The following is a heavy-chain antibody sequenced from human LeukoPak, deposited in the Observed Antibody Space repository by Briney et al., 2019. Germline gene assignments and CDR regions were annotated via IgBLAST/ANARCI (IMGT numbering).Heavy chain of an antibody. CDR3: ASGNLEPYSWSSFDI. D-gene: IGHD5-18*01. CDR2: IYYSGST. Sequence: PSETLSLTCTVPGGSISSYYWSWIRQPPGKGLEWIGYIYYSGSTNYNPSLKSRVTISVDTSKNQFALKLSSVTAADTAVYYCASGNLEPYSWSSFDIWGQGTMVTVSS. J-gene: IGHJ3*02. V-gene: IGHV4-59*08. CDR1: GGSISSYY.